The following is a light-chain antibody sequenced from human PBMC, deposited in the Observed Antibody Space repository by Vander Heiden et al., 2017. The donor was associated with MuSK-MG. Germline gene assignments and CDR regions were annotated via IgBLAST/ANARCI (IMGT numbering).Light chain of an antibody. V-gene: IGKV1-39*01. CDR1: QSITNY. J-gene: IGKJ3*01. Sequence: DIQMTQSPSSLSASVGDRVTITCRASQSITNYLNWYQKKPGKAPKLLIYAASSLQSGVPLRFSGSGSGTDFTLTITSLQPEDVATYFCQQSYIIPPTFGPGTKVNI. CDR3: QQSYIIPPT. CDR2: AAS.